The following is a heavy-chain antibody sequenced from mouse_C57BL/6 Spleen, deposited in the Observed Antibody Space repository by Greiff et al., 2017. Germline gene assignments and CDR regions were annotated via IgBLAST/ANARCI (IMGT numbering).Heavy chain of an antibody. CDR1: GYAFSSSW. J-gene: IGHJ1*03. CDR2: IYPGDGDT. D-gene: IGHD1-1*01. V-gene: IGHV1-82*01. CDR3: APYYYGSSYVYFDV. Sequence: QVQLKQSGPELVKPGASVKISCKASGYAFSSSWMNWVKQRPGKGLEWIGRIYPGDGDTNYNGKFKGKATLTADKSSSTAYMQLSSLTSEDAAVYFCAPYYYGSSYVYFDVWGTGTTVTVSS.